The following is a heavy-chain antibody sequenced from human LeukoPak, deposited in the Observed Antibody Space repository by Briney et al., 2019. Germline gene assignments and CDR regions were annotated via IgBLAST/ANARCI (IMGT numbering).Heavy chain of an antibody. J-gene: IGHJ4*02. V-gene: IGHV1-2*02. D-gene: IGHD6-19*01. CDR3: ARDHIPGIAVAGTLDN. CDR2: INPHSGGT. CDR1: GNTFTAYY. Sequence: GTSVNVSCKASGNTFTAYYMHWVRQAPGQGLEWMGWINPHSGGTNYAQKFQGRVTMTRDTSISTAYMELTRLRPDDTAVYYCARDHIPGIAVAGTLDNWGQGTLVTVSS.